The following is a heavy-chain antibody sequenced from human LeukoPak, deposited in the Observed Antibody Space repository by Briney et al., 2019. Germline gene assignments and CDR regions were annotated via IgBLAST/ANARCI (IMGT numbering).Heavy chain of an antibody. CDR2: ISAYNGNT. D-gene: IGHD2-2*02. J-gene: IGHJ6*02. CDR1: GYTFTSYG. Sequence: ASVKVSCKASGYTFTSYGISWVRQAPGQGLEWMGWISAYNGNTNYAQKLQGRVTMTTGTSTSTAYMELRSLRSDDTAVYYCARDVDIVVVPAAIPLPDYYYYGMDVWGQGTTVTVSS. V-gene: IGHV1-18*01. CDR3: ARDVDIVVVPAAIPLPDYYYYGMDV.